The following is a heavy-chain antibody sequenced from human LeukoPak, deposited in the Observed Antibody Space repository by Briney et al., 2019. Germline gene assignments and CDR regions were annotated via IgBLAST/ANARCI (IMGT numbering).Heavy chain of an antibody. V-gene: IGHV3-23*01. CDR3: AKDREYSYVYDAFDI. CDR2: MSGSGGST. J-gene: IGHJ3*02. CDR1: GFTFSSYA. D-gene: IGHD3-16*01. Sequence: GGSLRLSCAASGFTFSSYAMSWVPKGPGKGLEWFSGMSGSGGSTYYADSVKGRFTISRDNSKNTLYLQMNTLRAEDTAVYYCAKDREYSYVYDAFDIWGQGTLVTVSS.